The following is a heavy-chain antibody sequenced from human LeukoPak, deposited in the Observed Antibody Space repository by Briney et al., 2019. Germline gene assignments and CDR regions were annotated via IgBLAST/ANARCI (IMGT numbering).Heavy chain of an antibody. D-gene: IGHD3-3*01. CDR1: GYTLTELS. J-gene: IGHJ4*02. Sequence: GASVKVSCKVSGYTLTELSMHWVRQAPGKGLEWMGGFDPGDGETIYAQKFQGRVTMTEDTSTDTAYMELSSLRSEDTAVYYCATGLHEFWSGYQFDYWGQGTLVTVSS. V-gene: IGHV1-24*01. CDR2: FDPGDGET. CDR3: ATGLHEFWSGYQFDY.